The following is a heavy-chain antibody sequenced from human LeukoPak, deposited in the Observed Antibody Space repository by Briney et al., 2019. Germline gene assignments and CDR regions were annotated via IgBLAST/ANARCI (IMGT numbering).Heavy chain of an antibody. CDR1: LYSLPKYV. CDR2: MYPDSGDT. Sequence: GAGVNVSCMHCLYSLPKYVIHEVGPAAGRGVAWMGWMYPDSGDTAYAPKFQGRITITRSTSITTAYLELSSLRSEDTAVYYCGRGLGTYDSSGLTWPMISFWGQGTVVTVSS. V-gene: IGHV1-8*03. CDR3: GRGLGTYDSSGLTWPMISF. D-gene: IGHD3-22*01. J-gene: IGHJ4*02.